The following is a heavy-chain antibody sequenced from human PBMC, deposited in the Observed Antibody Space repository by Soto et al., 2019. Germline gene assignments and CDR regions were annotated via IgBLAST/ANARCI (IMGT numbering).Heavy chain of an antibody. Sequence: DVQLVESGGGLVQPGGSLRLSCAASGFTFSSSWMHWVRQAPGKGLVWVSRINSGASTTNYADSEKGRFTISRDNAKNTLYLHMDSLTADDTAVYYCARGPTGWFGYDYWGQGTLVTVSS. CDR2: INSGASTT. J-gene: IGHJ4*02. V-gene: IGHV3-74*01. D-gene: IGHD3-10*01. CDR1: GFTFSSSW. CDR3: ARGPTGWFGYDY.